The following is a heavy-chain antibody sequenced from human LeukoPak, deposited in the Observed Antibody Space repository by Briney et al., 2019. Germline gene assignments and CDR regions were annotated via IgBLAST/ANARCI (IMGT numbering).Heavy chain of an antibody. CDR1: GGSLRGYH. CDR2: INHLGGS. CDR3: ARGHYYFESSGFVDYFFDY. V-gene: IGHV4-34*01. Sequence: SETLSLTCAVNGGSLRGYHWSWIRQPPGKGLEWVGEINHLGGSNSNPSLKSRVTMSVDTSKTQFSLKLSSVTAADTAVYYCARGHYYFESSGFVDYFFDYWGQGTLVTVSS. J-gene: IGHJ4*02. D-gene: IGHD3-22*01.